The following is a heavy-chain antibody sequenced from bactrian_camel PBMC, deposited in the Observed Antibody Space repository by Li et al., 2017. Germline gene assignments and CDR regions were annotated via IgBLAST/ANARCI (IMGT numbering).Heavy chain of an antibody. CDR3: ANLGSGIMRL. V-gene: IGHV3S31*01. D-gene: IGHD3*01. CDR1: QYTHNLRV. J-gene: IGHJ4*01. CDR2: IYMSSGRT. Sequence: VQLVESGGGSVQAGGSLRLSCEYSQYTHNLRVMGWFRQAPGKEREGVAAIYMSSGRTYYADSVKGRFTVPRDNAKNTLYLQLNSLKIEDTAMYYCANLGSGIMRLWGPGTQVTVS.